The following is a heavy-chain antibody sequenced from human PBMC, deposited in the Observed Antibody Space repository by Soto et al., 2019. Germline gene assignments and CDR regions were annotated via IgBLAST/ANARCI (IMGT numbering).Heavy chain of an antibody. CDR3: ARGYDSSGYPTDPFDY. V-gene: IGHV4-39*01. J-gene: IGHJ4*02. Sequence: QLQLQESGPGLVKPSETLSLTCTVSGGSISSSSYYWGWIRQPPGKGLEWIGSIYYSGSTYYNPSLKSRVTISVDTSKNQFSLKLSSVTAADTAVYYCARGYDSSGYPTDPFDYWGQGTLVTVSS. CDR2: IYYSGST. CDR1: GGSISSSSYY. D-gene: IGHD3-22*01.